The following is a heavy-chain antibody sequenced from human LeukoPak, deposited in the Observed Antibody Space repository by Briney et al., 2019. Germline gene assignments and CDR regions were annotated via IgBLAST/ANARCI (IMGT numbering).Heavy chain of an antibody. V-gene: IGHV4-31*03. J-gene: IGHJ6*02. D-gene: IGHD2-2*01. Sequence: SSETLSLTCTVSGGSISSGGYYWSWIRQHPGKGLEWIGYIYYSGSTYYNPSLKSRVTISVDTSKNQFSLKLSSVTAADTAVYYCARVGDIVVVPAASTLDVWGQGTTVTVSS. CDR3: ARVGDIVVVPAASTLDV. CDR1: GGSISSGGYY. CDR2: IYYSGST.